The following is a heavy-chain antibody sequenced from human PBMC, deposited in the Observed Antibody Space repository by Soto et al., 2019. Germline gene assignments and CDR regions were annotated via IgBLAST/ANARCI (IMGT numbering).Heavy chain of an antibody. V-gene: IGHV2-5*01. CDR3: AHRCRQYSSGYNNWFDP. CDR1: GFSLSTSGVG. J-gene: IGHJ5*02. Sequence: QITLKESGPTLVKPTQTLTLTCTFSGFSLSTSGVGVGWIRQPPGKALEWLALIYWNDDKRYSPSLKSRLTITKDTSKNQVVLTMTNMDPVDTATYYCAHRCRQYSSGYNNWFDPWGQGTLVTVSS. CDR2: IYWNDDK. D-gene: IGHD3-22*01.